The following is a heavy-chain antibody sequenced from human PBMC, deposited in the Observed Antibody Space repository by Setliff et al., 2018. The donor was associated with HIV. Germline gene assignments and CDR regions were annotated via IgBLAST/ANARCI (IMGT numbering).Heavy chain of an antibody. V-gene: IGHV1-3*04. D-gene: IGHD3-22*01. CDR3: ARTLTYYFDGSFSSGPADY. Sequence: ASVKVSCKASGYTFTTYAMIWVRQAPGQSLEWMGWINTGNGNTRLSQKFQGRVTISRGTSASTAYVELYSLTSEDTAVYYCARTLTYYFDGSFSSGPADYWGLGTLVTV. CDR2: INTGNGNT. J-gene: IGHJ4*02. CDR1: GYTFTTYA.